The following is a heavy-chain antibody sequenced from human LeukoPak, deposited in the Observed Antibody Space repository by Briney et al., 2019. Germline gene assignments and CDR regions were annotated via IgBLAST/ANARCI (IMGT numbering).Heavy chain of an antibody. CDR2: ISYDGSNK. CDR1: GFTFSSYG. Sequence: GGSLRLSCAASGFTFSSYGMHWVRQDPGKGLEWVAVISYDGSNKYYADSVKGRFAISRDNSKNTLYLQMNSLRAEDTAVYYCAKLGPDIVVVPAPFDYWGQGTLVTVSS. V-gene: IGHV3-30*18. CDR3: AKLGPDIVVVPAPFDY. J-gene: IGHJ4*02. D-gene: IGHD2-2*01.